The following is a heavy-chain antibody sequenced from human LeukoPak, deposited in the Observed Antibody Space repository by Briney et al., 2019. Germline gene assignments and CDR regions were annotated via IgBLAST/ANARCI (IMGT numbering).Heavy chain of an antibody. CDR2: IYGGGIT. CDR1: GFIVSLNH. D-gene: IGHD3-3*01. CDR3: ARVITVFGGFDP. V-gene: IGHV3-53*01. Sequence: GGSLRLSCAASGFIVSLNHMTWVRQAPGGGLEWVSVIYGGGITYYADSVRGRFTISRDYSNNTLYLQMNNVRADDTAVYYCARVITVFGGFDPWGQGTLVTVSS. J-gene: IGHJ5*02.